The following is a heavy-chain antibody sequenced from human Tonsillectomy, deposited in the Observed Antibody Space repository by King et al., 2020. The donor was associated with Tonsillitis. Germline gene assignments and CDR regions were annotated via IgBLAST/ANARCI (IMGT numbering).Heavy chain of an antibody. J-gene: IGHJ6*03. CDR1: GLTFSSFA. Sequence: VQLVESGGGLVQPGWSLRLSCSASGLTFSSFAMHWVRLAPGNGLQSFSAISDNVGSTNYADSVKGRFTISRDNSKNTLYLQMSSLSAEDTAVYYCVRDSNWYYMDVWGRGTTVTVSS. CDR2: ISDNVGST. V-gene: IGHV3-64D*06. CDR3: VRDSNWYYMDV.